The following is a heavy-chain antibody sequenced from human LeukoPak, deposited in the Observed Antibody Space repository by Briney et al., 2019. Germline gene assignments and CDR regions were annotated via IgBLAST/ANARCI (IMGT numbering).Heavy chain of an antibody. D-gene: IGHD7-27*01. CDR2: ISSSSNYI. Sequence: GGSLRLSCAASGFTFSSYSMNWVRRAPGKGLEWVSSISSSSNYIYYADSLKGRFTISRDNAKNSLYLQMNSLRAEDTAVYYCARDGTRGDFDYWGQGTLVTVSS. CDR3: ARDGTRGDFDY. J-gene: IGHJ4*02. V-gene: IGHV3-21*01. CDR1: GFTFSSYS.